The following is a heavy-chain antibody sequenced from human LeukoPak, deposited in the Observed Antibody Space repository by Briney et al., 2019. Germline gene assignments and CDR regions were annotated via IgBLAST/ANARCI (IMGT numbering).Heavy chain of an antibody. D-gene: IGHD6-13*01. Sequence: GRSLRLSCAASGFTFSSYAMHWVRQAPGKGLEWVAVISYDGSNKYYADSVKGRFTISRDNSKNTLYLQMNSLRAEDTAVYYCARATLAAAGDYYFDYWGQGTLVTVSS. CDR2: ISYDGSNK. CDR3: ARATLAAAGDYYFDY. J-gene: IGHJ4*02. V-gene: IGHV3-30-3*01. CDR1: GFTFSSYA.